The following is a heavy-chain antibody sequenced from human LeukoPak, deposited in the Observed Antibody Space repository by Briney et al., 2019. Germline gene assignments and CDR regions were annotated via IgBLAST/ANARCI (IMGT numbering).Heavy chain of an antibody. Sequence: SQTLSLTCTVSGGSISSYYWSWIRQPAGKGLEWIGYMYYSGSTNYNPSLRSRVTISVDTSKNQFSLKLSSVTAADTAVYYCARNLGSGWYYDYWGQGILVTVSS. CDR1: GGSISSYY. CDR3: ARNLGSGWYYDY. J-gene: IGHJ4*02. CDR2: MYYSGST. V-gene: IGHV4-59*08. D-gene: IGHD6-19*01.